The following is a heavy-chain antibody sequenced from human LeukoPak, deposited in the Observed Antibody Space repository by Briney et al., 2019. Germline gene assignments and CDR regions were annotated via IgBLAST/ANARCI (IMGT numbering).Heavy chain of an antibody. J-gene: IGHJ4*02. D-gene: IGHD2-21*01. CDR2: ISGSGGST. V-gene: IGHV3-23*01. CDR1: GFTFSSYS. CDR3: AKFLPTHIVVANYYFDY. Sequence: GGSLRLSCAASGFTFSSYSMNWVRQAPGKGLEWVSAISGSGGSTYYADSVKGRFTISRDNPKNTLYLQMNSLRAEDTAVYYCAKFLPTHIVVANYYFDYWGQGTLVTVSS.